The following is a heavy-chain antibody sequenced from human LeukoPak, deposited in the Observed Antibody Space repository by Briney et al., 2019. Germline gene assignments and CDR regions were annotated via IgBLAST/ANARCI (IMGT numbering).Heavy chain of an antibody. Sequence: ASVKVSCKASGYTFTSYAMHWVRQAPGQRLEWMGWINAGNGNTEYSQTFQGRVTITRDTSASTAYMELSSLRSEDTAVYYCARRAGSYFADAFDIWGQGTMVTVSS. CDR2: INAGNGNT. V-gene: IGHV1-3*01. CDR3: ARRAGSYFADAFDI. CDR1: GYTFTSYA. J-gene: IGHJ3*02. D-gene: IGHD1-26*01.